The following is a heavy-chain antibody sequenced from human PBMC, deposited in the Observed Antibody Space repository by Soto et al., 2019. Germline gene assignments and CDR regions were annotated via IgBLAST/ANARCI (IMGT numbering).Heavy chain of an antibody. V-gene: IGHV4-39*01. Sequence: SETLSLTCTVSGGSISSSSYYWGWIRQPPGKGLEWIGSIYYSGSTYYNPSLKSRVTISVDTSKNQFSLKLSSVTAADTAVYYCARGIAASLGYYGMDVWGQGTTVTVSS. J-gene: IGHJ6*02. CDR1: GGSISSSSYY. CDR3: ARGIAASLGYYGMDV. CDR2: IYYSGST. D-gene: IGHD6-13*01.